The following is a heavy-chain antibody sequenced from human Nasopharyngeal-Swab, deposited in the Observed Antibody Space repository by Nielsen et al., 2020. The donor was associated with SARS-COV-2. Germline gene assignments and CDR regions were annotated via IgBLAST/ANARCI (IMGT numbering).Heavy chain of an antibody. CDR1: GFTFSSSG. D-gene: IGHD3-10*01. V-gene: IGHV3-30*18. Sequence: GESLKISCAASGFTFSSSGMDWVRQAPGKGLEWVAVISYDGSNEYYGDSVKGRFTISRDNSKNTLYLQMNSLRAEDTAVYYCAKGLGSGSYYNWVYFDYWGQGTLVTVSS. CDR3: AKGLGSGSYYNWVYFDY. CDR2: ISYDGSNE. J-gene: IGHJ4*02.